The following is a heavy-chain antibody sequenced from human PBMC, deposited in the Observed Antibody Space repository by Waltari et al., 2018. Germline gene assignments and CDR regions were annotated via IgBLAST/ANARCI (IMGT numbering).Heavy chain of an antibody. CDR2: ISYDGSNK. V-gene: IGHV3-30*18. Sequence: QVQLVESGGGVVQPGRSLRLSCAASGFTFSSYGMHWVRQAPGKGLEWVAVISYDGSNKDYADSVKGRFTISRDNSKNTLYLQMNSRRAEDTAVYYCAKDGGGPLNSWGQGTLVTVSS. CDR3: AKDGGGPLNS. J-gene: IGHJ4*02. CDR1: GFTFSSYG. D-gene: IGHD3-16*01.